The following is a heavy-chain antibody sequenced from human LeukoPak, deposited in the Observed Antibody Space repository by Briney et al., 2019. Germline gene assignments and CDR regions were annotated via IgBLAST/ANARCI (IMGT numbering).Heavy chain of an antibody. D-gene: IGHD3-3*01. Sequence: ASVKVSCKASGYTFTGYYMHWVRQAPGQGLEWMGWINPNSGGTNYAQKFQGRVTMTRDTSISTAYMELSRLRSDDTAVYYCARCKDDFWSGYNWFDPWGQGTLVTVSS. CDR1: GYTFTGYY. V-gene: IGHV1-2*02. CDR3: ARCKDDFWSGYNWFDP. CDR2: INPNSGGT. J-gene: IGHJ5*02.